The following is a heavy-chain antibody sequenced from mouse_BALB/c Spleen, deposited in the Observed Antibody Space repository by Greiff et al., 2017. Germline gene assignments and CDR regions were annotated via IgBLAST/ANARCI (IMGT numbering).Heavy chain of an antibody. CDR1: GFTFSSYA. CDR2: ISSGGST. D-gene: IGHD6-2*01. V-gene: IGHV5-6-5*01. J-gene: IGHJ2*01. CDR3: ARVRSHFDY. Sequence: EVMLVESGGGLVKPGGSLKLSCAASGFTFSSYAMSWVRQTPEKRLEWVASISSGGSTYYPDSVKGRFTISRDNARNILYLQMSSLRSEDTAMYYCARVRSHFDYWGQGTTLTVSS.